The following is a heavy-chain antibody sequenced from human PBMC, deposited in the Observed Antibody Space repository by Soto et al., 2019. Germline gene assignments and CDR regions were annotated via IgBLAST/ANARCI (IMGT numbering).Heavy chain of an antibody. D-gene: IGHD3-3*01. Sequence: GSLRLSCADSGFTFFSYGMHWVRQAPGKGLEWVAVISYDGSNKYYGDSVKGRFTISRDNSKNTLYLQMNSLRADDTAVYYCAKDRAGDIYVAARSGLDYWGQGTLVTVS. J-gene: IGHJ4*02. CDR2: ISYDGSNK. CDR1: GFTFFSYG. V-gene: IGHV3-30*18. CDR3: AKDRAGDIYVAARSGLDY.